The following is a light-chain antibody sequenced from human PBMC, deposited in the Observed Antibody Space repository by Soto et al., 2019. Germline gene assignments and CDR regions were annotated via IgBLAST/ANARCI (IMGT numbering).Light chain of an antibody. Sequence: EIVLTQSPGTLSLSPGERATPPCRASQSVTSSYLAWYQQKPGQAPRLLMYAASSRATGIPDRFGGSGSGTDFTLTISRLEAEDFAVYYCQQSSSSPITFGQGTRLGIK. V-gene: IGKV3-20*01. CDR2: AAS. CDR3: QQSSSSPIT. J-gene: IGKJ5*01. CDR1: QSVTSSY.